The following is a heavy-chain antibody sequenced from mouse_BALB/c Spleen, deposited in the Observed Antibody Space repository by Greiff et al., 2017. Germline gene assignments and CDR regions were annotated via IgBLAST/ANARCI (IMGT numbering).Heavy chain of an antibody. Sequence: EVKLVESGGGLVKPGGSLKLSCAASGFTFSSYTMSWVRQTPEKRLEWVATISSGGSYTYYPDSVKGRFTISRDNTKNTLYLQMSSLKSEDTAMYYCAIYDSTGFADWGQGTLVTVSA. CDR3: AIYDSTGFAD. CDR1: GFTFSSYT. D-gene: IGHD2-3*01. CDR2: ISSGGSYT. V-gene: IGHV5-6-4*01. J-gene: IGHJ3*01.